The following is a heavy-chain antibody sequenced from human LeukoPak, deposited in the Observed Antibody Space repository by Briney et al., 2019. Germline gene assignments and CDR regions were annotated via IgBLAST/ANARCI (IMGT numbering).Heavy chain of an antibody. V-gene: IGHV1-2*02. D-gene: IGHD3-22*01. Sequence: GASVRVSCKASGYTFTCYYMHWVGQAPGKGVEGMGWINPKSGGTNYAQKFQGRFTMTRDTSISTAYMELSRLRSDDTAVYYCAIVYYDSSGYYPLEEYFQHWGQGTLVTVSS. CDR2: INPKSGGT. CDR1: GYTFTCYY. CDR3: AIVYYDSSGYYPLEEYFQH. J-gene: IGHJ1*01.